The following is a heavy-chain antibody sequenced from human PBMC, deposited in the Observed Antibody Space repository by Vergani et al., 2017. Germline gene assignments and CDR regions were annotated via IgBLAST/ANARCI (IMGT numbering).Heavy chain of an antibody. Sequence: QVQLVQSGAEVKKPGSSVKVSCKASGGTFSSYSTLWVRQAPGQGLEWMGGIIPIFGTANYAQKFQGRVTITADESTSTAYMELSSLRSEDTAVYYCASRPARSGWYVYWGQGTLVTVSS. D-gene: IGHD6-19*01. CDR2: IIPIFGTA. CDR3: ASRPARSGWYVY. J-gene: IGHJ4*02. CDR1: GGTFSSYS. V-gene: IGHV1-69*01.